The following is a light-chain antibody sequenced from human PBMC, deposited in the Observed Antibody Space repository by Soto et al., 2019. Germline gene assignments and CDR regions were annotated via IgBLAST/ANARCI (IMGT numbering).Light chain of an antibody. V-gene: IGKV3-15*01. CDR1: QSVSSN. CDR3: QHYNNWPPWT. Sequence: EIVMTQSPATLSVTRGERATLSCRASQSVSSNLAWYQQKPGQAPRLLIFGASTRATGIPARFRGSGSKTEFNLTISSLQSEDFAVYYCQHYNNWPPWTFGQGTKVEIK. CDR2: GAS. J-gene: IGKJ1*01.